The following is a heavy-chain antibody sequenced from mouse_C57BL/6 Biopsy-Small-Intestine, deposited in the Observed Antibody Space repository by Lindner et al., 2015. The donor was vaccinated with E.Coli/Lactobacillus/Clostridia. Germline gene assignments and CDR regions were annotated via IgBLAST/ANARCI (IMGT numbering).Heavy chain of an antibody. CDR1: GDTFNTYV. CDR3: VRTMFYGVDV. V-gene: IGHV1-55*01. Sequence: SVKVSCKASGDTFNTYVVSWVRQAPGQGLEWMGGIIPVSGTPNYAQKFQGRVTITADTSTSTAYMELSGLRSEDTAVYYCVRTMFYGVDVWGQGTTVTVSS. D-gene: IGHD1-1*02. CDR2: IIPVSGTP. J-gene: IGHJ1*01.